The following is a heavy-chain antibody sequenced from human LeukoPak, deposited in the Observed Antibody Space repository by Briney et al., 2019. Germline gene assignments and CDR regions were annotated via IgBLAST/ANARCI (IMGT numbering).Heavy chain of an antibody. CDR3: ARTYYDSSGYYEARDAFDI. Sequence: GESLRLSCAASGFTVSSNYMSWVRQAPGKGLEWVSVIYSGGSTYYADSVKGRFTISRDNSKNTLYLQMNSLRAEDTAVYYCARTYYDSSGYYEARDAFDIWGQGTMVTVSS. CDR2: IYSGGST. V-gene: IGHV3-66*01. J-gene: IGHJ3*02. CDR1: GFTVSSNY. D-gene: IGHD3-22*01.